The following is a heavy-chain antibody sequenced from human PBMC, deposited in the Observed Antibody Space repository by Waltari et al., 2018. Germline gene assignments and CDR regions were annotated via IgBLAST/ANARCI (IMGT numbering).Heavy chain of an antibody. CDR3: ARAEIAVAGPFDY. D-gene: IGHD6-19*01. V-gene: IGHV1-3*01. CDR1: GYTFNTYA. CDR2: INAGNGNT. J-gene: IGHJ4*02. Sequence: QVQFVQSGAEVKKPGASVKVSCKASGYTFNTYAMHWVRQAPGQRLEWMGWINAGNGNTRCSQKFQGRVTITRDTSASTAYMELSSLRSEDTAVYYCARAEIAVAGPFDYWGQGTLVTVSS.